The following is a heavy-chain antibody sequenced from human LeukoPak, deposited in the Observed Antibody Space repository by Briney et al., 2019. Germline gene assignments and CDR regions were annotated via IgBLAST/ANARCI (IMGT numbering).Heavy chain of an antibody. CDR2: ISGTGGRT. V-gene: IGHV3-23*01. J-gene: IGHJ4*02. D-gene: IGHD6-13*01. CDR3: ARDGYSNHWYLNL. CDR1: GFAFSSYT. Sequence: TGGSLRLSCAASGFAFSSYTMSWVRQAPGKGLEWVSSISGTGGRTYYADSVKGRFTISRDNSKNTLDLQMNSLRADDTAVYYCARDGYSNHWYLNLWGQGTLVTVSS.